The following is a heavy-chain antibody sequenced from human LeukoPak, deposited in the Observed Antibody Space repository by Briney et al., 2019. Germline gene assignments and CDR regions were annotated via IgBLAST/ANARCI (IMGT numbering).Heavy chain of an antibody. Sequence: PGGSLRLSCAASGFTFNTYTMNWVRQAPGKGLEWVSSISSGSGYIYYADSVKGRFTISRDNAKNSLYLQMNSLRAEDTAVYYCARDRYDYVWGSYRRYYYYYMDVWGKGTTVTVSS. CDR2: ISSGSGYI. J-gene: IGHJ6*03. CDR1: GFTFNTYT. V-gene: IGHV3-21*01. D-gene: IGHD3-16*02. CDR3: ARDRYDYVWGSYRRYYYYYMDV.